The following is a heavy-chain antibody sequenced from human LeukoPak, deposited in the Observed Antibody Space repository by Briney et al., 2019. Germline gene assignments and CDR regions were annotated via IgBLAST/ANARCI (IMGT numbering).Heavy chain of an antibody. CDR3: AREHGSSWYRKYYFDY. V-gene: IGHV3-7*01. Sequence: GGSLRLSCAASGFTFSSYWMSWVRQAPGKGLEWVANIKQDGSEKYYVDSVKGRFTISRDNAKNPLYLQMNSLRAEDTAVYYCAREHGSSWYRKYYFDYWGQGTLVTVSS. D-gene: IGHD6-13*01. CDR2: IKQDGSEK. J-gene: IGHJ4*02. CDR1: GFTFSSYW.